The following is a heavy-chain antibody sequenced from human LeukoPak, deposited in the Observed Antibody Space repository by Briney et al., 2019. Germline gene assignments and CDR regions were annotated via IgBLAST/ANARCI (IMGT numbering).Heavy chain of an antibody. CDR2: IYSGGST. J-gene: IGHJ5*02. D-gene: IGHD1-26*01. V-gene: IGHV3-66*01. CDR3: ARDQGGATYWFDP. CDR1: GFTVSSNY. Sequence: GGSLRLSCAPSGFTVSSNYMSWGRQAPGKGLEWVSVIYSGGSTYYADSVKGRFTISRDNSRNTLYLQMNSLRAEDTAVYYCARDQGGATYWFDPWGQGTLVTVSS.